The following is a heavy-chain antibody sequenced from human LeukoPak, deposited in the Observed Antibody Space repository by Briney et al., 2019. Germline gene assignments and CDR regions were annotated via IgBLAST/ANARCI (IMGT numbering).Heavy chain of an antibody. CDR1: GYTFTSYY. J-gene: IGHJ4*02. CDR3: ASGYSYEVPDY. Sequence: GASVKVSRKASGYTFTSYYMHWVRQAPGQGLEWMGIINPSGGSTSYAQKFQGRVTMTRDTSTGTVYMELSSLRSEDTAVYYCASGYSYEVPDYWGQGTLVTVSS. D-gene: IGHD5-18*01. CDR2: INPSGGST. V-gene: IGHV1-46*03.